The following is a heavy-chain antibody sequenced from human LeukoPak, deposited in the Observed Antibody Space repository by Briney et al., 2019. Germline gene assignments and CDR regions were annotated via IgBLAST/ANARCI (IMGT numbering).Heavy chain of an antibody. CDR3: ASSFLRRPAYYFDY. D-gene: IGHD1-14*01. J-gene: IGHJ4*02. Sequence: ASVKVSCKASGYTFTSYGISWVRQAPGQGLEWMGWINAGNGNTKYSQRFQGRVTITRDTSASTAYMELSSLRSEDTAVYYCASSFLRRPAYYFDYWGQGTLVTVSS. CDR2: INAGNGNT. V-gene: IGHV1-3*01. CDR1: GYTFTSYG.